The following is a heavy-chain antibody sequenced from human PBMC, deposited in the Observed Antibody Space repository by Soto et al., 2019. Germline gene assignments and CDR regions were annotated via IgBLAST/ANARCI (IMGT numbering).Heavy chain of an antibody. CDR2: ISLYSDGT. V-gene: IGHV1-18*01. J-gene: IGHJ5*02. D-gene: IGHD2-2*01. Sequence: QVQLVQSGGEVKRPGASVKVSCKTSGYTFSNYGITWVRQAPGQPLEWLGWISLYSDGTNYAQKFQGRVSMTTDTSTTTGYMELRSLRSDDPAVYYCARVVPGAEAWFGPWGQGTLVTVSS. CDR3: ARVVPGAEAWFGP. CDR1: GYTFSNYG.